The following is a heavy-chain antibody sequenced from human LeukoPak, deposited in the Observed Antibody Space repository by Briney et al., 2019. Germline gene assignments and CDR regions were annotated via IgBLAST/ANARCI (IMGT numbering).Heavy chain of an antibody. CDR3: ARNGGSDANDAFDI. CDR2: INPNSGGT. Sequence: ASVKVSCKASGYTFTGYYMHWMRQAPGQGLEWMGWINPNSGGTNYAQKFQGRVTMTRDTFISTAYMELSRLRSDDTAVYYCARNGGSDANDAFDIWGQGTMVTVSS. CDR1: GYTFTGYY. V-gene: IGHV1-2*02. D-gene: IGHD7-27*01. J-gene: IGHJ3*02.